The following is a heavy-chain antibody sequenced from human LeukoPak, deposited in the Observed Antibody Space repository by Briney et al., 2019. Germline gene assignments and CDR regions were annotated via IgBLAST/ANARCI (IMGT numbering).Heavy chain of an antibody. CDR2: ISSSSSYI. J-gene: IGHJ6*03. D-gene: IGHD5-24*01. CDR1: GFTFSSYS. V-gene: IGHV3-21*04. Sequence: GGSLRLSCAASGFTFSSYSMNWVRQAPGKELEWVSSISSSSSYIYYADSVKGRFTISRDNSKNTLYLQMNSLRAEDKAVYYCAKGASGYNFYYYYYMDVWGKGTTVTISS. CDR3: AKGASGYNFYYYYYMDV.